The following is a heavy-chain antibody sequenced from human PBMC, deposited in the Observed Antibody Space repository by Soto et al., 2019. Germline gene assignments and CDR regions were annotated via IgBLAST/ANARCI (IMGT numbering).Heavy chain of an antibody. J-gene: IGHJ4*02. D-gene: IGHD5-12*01. CDR1: GGSISSYY. Sequence: SETLSLPCTVSGGSISSYYWRWIRQPPGKGLEWIGYIYYSGSTNYNPSLKSRVTISVDTSKNQSSLKLSSVTAADTAVYYCARSKGEYSGLDYWGQGTLVTVSS. CDR3: ARSKGEYSGLDY. CDR2: IYYSGST. V-gene: IGHV4-59*01.